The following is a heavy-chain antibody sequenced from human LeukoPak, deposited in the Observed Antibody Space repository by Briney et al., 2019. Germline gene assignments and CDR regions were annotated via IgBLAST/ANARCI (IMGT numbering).Heavy chain of an antibody. V-gene: IGHV1-69*05. CDR2: IIPIFGTA. J-gene: IGHJ4*02. Sequence: SVKVSCKASGGTFSSYAISWVRQAPGQGLEWMGGIIPIFGTANYAQKLQGRVTMTTDTSTSTAYMELRSLRSDDTAVYYCARGVDPIVGARNIDFDYWGQGTLVTVSS. CDR3: ARGVDPIVGARNIDFDY. CDR1: GGTFSSYA. D-gene: IGHD1-26*01.